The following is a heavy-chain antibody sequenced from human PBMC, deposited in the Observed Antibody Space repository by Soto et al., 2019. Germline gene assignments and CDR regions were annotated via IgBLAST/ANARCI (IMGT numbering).Heavy chain of an antibody. D-gene: IGHD3-3*01. Sequence: PGGSLRLSCAASGFTFSSYAMHWVRQAPGKGLEWVAVISYDGSNKYYADSVKGRFTISRDNSKNTLYLQMNSLRAEDTAVYYCARDPITIFGVVTNYYGMDVSGQGTTVTVSS. V-gene: IGHV3-30-3*01. CDR2: ISYDGSNK. CDR3: ARDPITIFGVVTNYYGMDV. J-gene: IGHJ6*02. CDR1: GFTFSSYA.